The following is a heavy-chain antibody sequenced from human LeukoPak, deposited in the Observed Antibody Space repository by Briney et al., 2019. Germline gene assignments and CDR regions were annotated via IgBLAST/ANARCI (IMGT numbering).Heavy chain of an antibody. CDR2: ISSSGSTI. Sequence: PGGSLRLSCAASGFTFSSYEMNWVRQAPGKGLEWVSYISSSGSTIYHADSVKGRFTISRDNAKNSLYLQMNSLRAEDTAVYYCARDYGGSSPFDYWGQGTLVTVSS. V-gene: IGHV3-48*03. CDR1: GFTFSSYE. D-gene: IGHD4-23*01. CDR3: ARDYGGSSPFDY. J-gene: IGHJ4*02.